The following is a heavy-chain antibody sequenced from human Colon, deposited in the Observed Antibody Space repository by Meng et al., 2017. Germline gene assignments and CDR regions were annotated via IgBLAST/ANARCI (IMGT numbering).Heavy chain of an antibody. D-gene: IGHD1-26*01. CDR1: GFTVSSYY. CDR2: IYSGGST. J-gene: IGHJ4*02. CDR3: ARNSGSYPYYVDY. V-gene: IGHV3-53*01. Sequence: GGSLRLSCAASGFTVSSYYLSWVRQAPGKGLEWVSIIYSGGSTYHADSVKGRFTISRDNSKNTLYLQMNSLRAEHTAVYYCARNSGSYPYYVDYWGQGSLVTVSS.